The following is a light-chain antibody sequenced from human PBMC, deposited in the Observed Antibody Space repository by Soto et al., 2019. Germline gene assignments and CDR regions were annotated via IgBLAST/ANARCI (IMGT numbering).Light chain of an antibody. CDR2: DAS. J-gene: IGKJ2*01. CDR1: QSVSNS. V-gene: IGKV3-11*01. Sequence: EIVLSQSPATLSLSPGERATLSCRASQSVSNSLVWYQQKPGQAPRLLIYDASTRATGIPARFSGSGSGTDFTLTISSLEPEDFAVYYCQHRNNPYTFGQGTKLEIK. CDR3: QHRNNPYT.